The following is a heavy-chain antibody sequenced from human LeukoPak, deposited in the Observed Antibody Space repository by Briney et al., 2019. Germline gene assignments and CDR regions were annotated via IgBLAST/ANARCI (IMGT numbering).Heavy chain of an antibody. Sequence: ASVKVSCKASGYTFTSYDINWVRQATGQGLEWMGWMNPNSGNTGYAQKFQGRVTMTRNTSISTAYMELSRLRSDDTAVYYCARDIYRYYYDSSGYYLLYWGQGTLVTVSS. CDR1: GYTFTSYD. CDR3: ARDIYRYYYDSSGYYLLY. J-gene: IGHJ4*02. CDR2: MNPNSGNT. D-gene: IGHD3-22*01. V-gene: IGHV1-8*01.